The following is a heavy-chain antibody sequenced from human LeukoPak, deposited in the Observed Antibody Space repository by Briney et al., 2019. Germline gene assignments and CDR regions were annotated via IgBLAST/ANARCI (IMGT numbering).Heavy chain of an antibody. CDR1: GFTFSDYY. J-gene: IGHJ5*02. CDR2: ISSSGSTI. CDR3: ARDANGDYGYWFDP. V-gene: IGHV3-11*04. D-gene: IGHD4-17*01. Sequence: GGSLRLSCAASGFTFSDYYMSWIRQAPGNGLEWVSYISSSGSTIYYADSVKGRFTISRDNAKNSLYLQMNSLRAEDTAVYYCARDANGDYGYWFDPWGQGTLVTVSS.